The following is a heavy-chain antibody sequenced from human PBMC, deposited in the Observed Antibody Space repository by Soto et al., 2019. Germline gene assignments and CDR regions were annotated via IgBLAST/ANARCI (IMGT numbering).Heavy chain of an antibody. CDR1: GGSISSGGYY. V-gene: IGHV4-31*03. J-gene: IGHJ5*02. D-gene: IGHD3-10*01. CDR3: ARNYRVRSRGLDH. CDR2: IYYSGST. Sequence: PSETLSLTCTVSGGSISSGGYYWSWIRQHPGKGLEWIGYIYYSGSTYYNPSLKSRVTISVDTSKNQFSLKLSSVTAADTAVYYSARNYRVRSRGLDHWGQGALVTVSS.